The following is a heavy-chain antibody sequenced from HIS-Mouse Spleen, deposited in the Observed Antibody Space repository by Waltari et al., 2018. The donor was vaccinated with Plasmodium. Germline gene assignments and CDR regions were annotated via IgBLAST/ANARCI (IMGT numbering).Heavy chain of an antibody. J-gene: IGHJ1*01. Sequence: QVQLVQSGAEVKKPGASVKVSCKASGYTFTGYYMHWVRRAPGQCLEWRGGLHPTIVGTNYAQKVHGRVTMTRDTSISTAYMELSRLTSDDTAVYYCARVLGYKAAAGTFVEYFQHWGQGTLVTVSS. D-gene: IGHD6-13*01. CDR3: ARVLGYKAAAGTFVEYFQH. CDR2: LHPTIVGT. V-gene: IGHV1-2*02. CDR1: GYTFTGYY.